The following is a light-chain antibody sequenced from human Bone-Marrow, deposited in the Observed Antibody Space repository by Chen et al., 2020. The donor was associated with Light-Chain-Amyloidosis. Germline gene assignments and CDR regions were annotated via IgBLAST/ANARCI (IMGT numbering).Light chain of an antibody. Sequence: DIQMTQSPSSLSASVGDRVTITCRASQRISNYLNWYQQKPGKAPKLLIHAASTLQSGVPLSVSGSGSGTDFILTISSVQPEDFAIYYCQQSYSMSSITFGQGTRLEIK. J-gene: IGKJ5*01. CDR2: AAS. CDR1: QRISNY. CDR3: QQSYSMSSIT. V-gene: IGKV1-39*01.